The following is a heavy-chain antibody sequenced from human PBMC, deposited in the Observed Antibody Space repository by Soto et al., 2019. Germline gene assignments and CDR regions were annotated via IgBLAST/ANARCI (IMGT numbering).Heavy chain of an antibody. Sequence: PGGSLRLSCAASGFTFSSYSMNWVRQAPGKGLEWVSSITITSTYIYYADSVEGRFTISRDNAKNSLYLQMNSLRAEDTAVYYCARDSSGSYYFDYWGQGTLVTVSS. CDR2: ITITSTYI. D-gene: IGHD3-22*01. J-gene: IGHJ4*02. CDR1: GFTFSSYS. CDR3: ARDSSGSYYFDY. V-gene: IGHV3-21*01.